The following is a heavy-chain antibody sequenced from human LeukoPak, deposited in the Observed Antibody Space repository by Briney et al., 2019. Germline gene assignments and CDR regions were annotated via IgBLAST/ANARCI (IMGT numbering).Heavy chain of an antibody. J-gene: IGHJ6*04. V-gene: IGHV3-48*03. CDR1: GFTFSSYE. CDR3: AELGITMIGGV. CDR2: ISSSGSTI. D-gene: IGHD3-10*02. Sequence: GGSLRLSCAASGFTFSSYEMNWVRQAPGKGLEWVSYISSSGSTIYYADSVKGRFTISRDTAKNSLYLQMNSLRAEDTAVYYCAELGITMIGGVWGKGTTVTISS.